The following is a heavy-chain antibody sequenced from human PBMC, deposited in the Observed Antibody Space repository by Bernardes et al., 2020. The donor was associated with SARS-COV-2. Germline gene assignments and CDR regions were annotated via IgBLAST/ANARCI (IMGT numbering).Heavy chain of an antibody. CDR3: VKAGYGSGTQPFDY. J-gene: IGHJ4*02. CDR1: GFTVSRYA. Sequence: GGFLSLSRLAPGFTVSRYAMPWVPPAPGKGLEYVSGISSNGGSTHYADSVKGRFTISRDNSKNTLYLQMSSLRAEDTAVYYCVKAGYGSGTQPFDYWGQGTLVTVSA. CDR2: ISSNGGST. V-gene: IGHV3-64D*06. D-gene: IGHD3-10*01.